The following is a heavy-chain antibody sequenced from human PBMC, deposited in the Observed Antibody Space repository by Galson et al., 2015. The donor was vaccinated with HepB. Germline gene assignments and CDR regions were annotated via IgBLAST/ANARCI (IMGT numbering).Heavy chain of an antibody. D-gene: IGHD2-8*02. V-gene: IGHV1-24*01. CDR1: GYTLTELS. J-gene: IGHJ6*03. CDR2: FDPEDGET. Sequence: SVKVSCKVSGYTLTELSMHWVRQAPGKGLEWMGGFDPEDGETIYAQKFQGRVTMTEDTSTDTAYMELSSLRAEDTAVYYCAKDLTGGVFSYYMDVWGKGTTVTVSS. CDR3: AKDLTGGVFSYYMDV.